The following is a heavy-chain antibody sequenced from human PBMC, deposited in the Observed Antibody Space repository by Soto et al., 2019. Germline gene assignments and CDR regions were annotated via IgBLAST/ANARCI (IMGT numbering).Heavy chain of an antibody. CDR3: ARDYDSSGDY. J-gene: IGHJ4*02. Sequence: SETLSLTCSVSGGSISSYYWNWIRQPPGKGLEWIGSIYYSGSTYYNPSLKSRVTISVDTSKNQFSLKLSSVTAADTAVYYCARDYDSSGDYWGQGTLVTVSS. V-gene: IGHV4-59*05. CDR1: GGSISSYY. D-gene: IGHD3-22*01. CDR2: IYYSGST.